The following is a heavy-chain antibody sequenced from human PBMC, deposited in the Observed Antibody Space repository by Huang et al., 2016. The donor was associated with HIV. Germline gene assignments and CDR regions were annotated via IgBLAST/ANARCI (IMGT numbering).Heavy chain of an antibody. CDR1: GYTFTSFG. D-gene: IGHD3-22*01. Sequence: QVHLVQSGPEVKKPGASVKVSCKASGYTFTSFGISWVRQAPGQGLEWMGSMRAHKGDTTYAQKCRVRVTMTTDTSTRTAHMELRSLRSDDSAVYYCVVDDTSGYFSSDYWGQGTLVTVSS. CDR2: MRAHKGDT. V-gene: IGHV1-18*04. J-gene: IGHJ4*02. CDR3: VVDDTSGYFSSDY.